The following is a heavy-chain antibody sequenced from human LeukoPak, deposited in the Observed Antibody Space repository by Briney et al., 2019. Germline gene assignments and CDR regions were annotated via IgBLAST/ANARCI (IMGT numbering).Heavy chain of an antibody. V-gene: IGHV3-53*01. D-gene: IGHD3-10*01. CDR3: ASGRQGSGTYYNPPDY. J-gene: IGHJ4*02. CDR1: GFTVGSNY. CDR2: IYSGGST. Sequence: GGSLRLSCAASGFTVGSNYMSWVRQAPGKGLEWVSVIYSGGSTYYADSVKGRFTISRDNAKNSLYLQMNSLRAEDTAVYSCASGRQGSGTYYNPPDYWGQGTLVTVSS.